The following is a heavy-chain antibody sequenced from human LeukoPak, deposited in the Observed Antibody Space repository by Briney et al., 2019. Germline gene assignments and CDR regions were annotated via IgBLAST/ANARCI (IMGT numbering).Heavy chain of an antibody. CDR3: ARRPPGYYGSGSSYYFDY. Sequence: PSETLSLTCAVSGASISGSGYYWGWIRQPPGKGLEWIGTIYSSGTTYYNPSLKSRLTISVDTSKNQFSLKLSSVTAADTAVYYCARRPPGYYGSGSSYYFDYWGQGTLVTVSS. J-gene: IGHJ4*02. CDR2: IYSSGTT. V-gene: IGHV4-39*01. D-gene: IGHD3-10*01. CDR1: GASISGSGYY.